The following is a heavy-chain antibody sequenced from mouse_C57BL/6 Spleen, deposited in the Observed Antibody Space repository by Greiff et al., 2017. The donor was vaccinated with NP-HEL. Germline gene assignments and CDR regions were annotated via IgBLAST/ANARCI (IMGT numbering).Heavy chain of an antibody. CDR2: INPNNGGT. CDR1: GYTFTDYN. J-gene: IGHJ3*01. V-gene: IGHV1-22*01. Sequence: VQLQQSGPELVKPGASVKMSCKASGYTFTDYNMHWVKQSHGKSLEWIGYINPNNGGTSYNQKFKGKATLTVNKSSSTAYMELRSLTSEDSAVYYCARGGIYYGNPAWFAYWGQGTLVTVSA. CDR3: ARGGIYYGNPAWFAY. D-gene: IGHD2-1*01.